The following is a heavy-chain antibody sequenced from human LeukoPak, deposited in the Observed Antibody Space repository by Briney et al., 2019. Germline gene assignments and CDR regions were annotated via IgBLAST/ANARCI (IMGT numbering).Heavy chain of an antibody. V-gene: IGHV3-48*01. CDR3: ARVVKELASRYFDY. Sequence: SGGSLRLSCAASGFTFSSYSMNWVRQAPGKGLEWVSYISSSSSTIYYADSVKGRFTISRDNAKNSLYLQMNSLRVEDTAVYYCARVVKELASRYFDYWGQGTLVTVSS. CDR1: GFTFSSYS. D-gene: IGHD1-26*01. J-gene: IGHJ4*02. CDR2: ISSSSSTI.